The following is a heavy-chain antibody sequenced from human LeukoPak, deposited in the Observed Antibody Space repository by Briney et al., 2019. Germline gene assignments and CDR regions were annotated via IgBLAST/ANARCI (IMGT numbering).Heavy chain of an antibody. J-gene: IGHJ4*02. D-gene: IGHD3-22*01. CDR1: GFTFSSYA. CDR2: ISGGSGST. CDR3: AKHRFESGGYHSTD. V-gene: IGHV3-23*01. Sequence: GGSLRLSCAASGFTFSSYAMSWVRQAPGKGLAWVSTISGGSGSTYCADSVKGRFTISRDNSKNTLYLQMNSLRDEDTAVYYCAKHRFESGGYHSTDWRQGTLVTVSS.